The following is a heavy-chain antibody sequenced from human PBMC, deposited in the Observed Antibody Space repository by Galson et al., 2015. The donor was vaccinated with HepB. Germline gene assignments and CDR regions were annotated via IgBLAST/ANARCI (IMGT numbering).Heavy chain of an antibody. V-gene: IGHV1-69*13. CDR3: ASSITIFGVVIPAGPPDAFDI. D-gene: IGHD3-3*01. CDR2: IIPIFGTA. CDR1: GGTFSSYA. Sequence: SVKVSCKASGGTFSSYAISWVRQAPGQGLEWMGGIIPIFGTANYAQKFQGRVTITADESTSTAYMELSSLRSEDTAVYYCASSITIFGVVIPAGPPDAFDIWGQGTMVTVSP. J-gene: IGHJ3*02.